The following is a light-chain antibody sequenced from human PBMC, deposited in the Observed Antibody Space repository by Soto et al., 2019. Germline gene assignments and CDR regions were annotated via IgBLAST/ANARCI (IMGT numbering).Light chain of an antibody. CDR3: QQRSNWPPEVT. Sequence: EIVLTQSPGTLSLSPGERATLSCRASQSVSNNYLAWYQQKPGQAPRLLIYGASNRATGIPDRFSGSGSGTDFTLTISRLEPEDFAVYYCQQRSNWPPEVTFGQGTRLEI. J-gene: IGKJ5*01. V-gene: IGKV3D-20*02. CDR1: QSVSNNY. CDR2: GAS.